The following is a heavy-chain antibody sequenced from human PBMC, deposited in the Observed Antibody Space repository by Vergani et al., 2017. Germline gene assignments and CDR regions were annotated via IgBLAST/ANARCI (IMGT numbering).Heavy chain of an antibody. D-gene: IGHD7-27*01. Sequence: QVQMQESGPGLVKTSETLSLTCSASGAPISYWCWSWLRQPAGKGLEWIGRLCPSGSTNYKPSLKSRVTMSIDTSKNRFSLKLTSVTAADTAVYYCATGAGLFDIWVQGTLVTVSS. CDR3: ATGAGLFDI. CDR2: LCPSGST. V-gene: IGHV4-4*07. J-gene: IGHJ4*02. CDR1: GAPISYWC.